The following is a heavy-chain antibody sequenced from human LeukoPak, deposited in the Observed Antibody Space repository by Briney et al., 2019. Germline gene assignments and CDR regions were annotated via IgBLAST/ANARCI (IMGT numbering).Heavy chain of an antibody. CDR2: ISSSSSYI. D-gene: IGHD1-1*01. CDR1: GFTFSSYS. Sequence: GGSLRLSCAASGFTFSSYSMNWVRQAPGRGLEWVSSISSSSSYIYYADSVKGRFTISRDNAKNSLYLQMNSLRAEDTAVYYCARGVGLERRRNNDAFDIWGQGTMVTVSS. J-gene: IGHJ3*02. V-gene: IGHV3-21*01. CDR3: ARGVGLERRRNNDAFDI.